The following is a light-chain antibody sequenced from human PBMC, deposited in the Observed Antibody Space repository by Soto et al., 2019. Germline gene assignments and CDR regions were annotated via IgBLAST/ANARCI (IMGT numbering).Light chain of an antibody. CDR1: QSVSSY. CDR2: DAS. CDR3: QQRSNWPLT. Sequence: EIVLTQSPATLSWSPGERATLSCRASQSVSSYLAWYQQKPGQAPRLLIYDASNRATGIPARFSGSGSGTDFTLTISSLETEDFAVYYCQQRSNWPLTFGGGTKVDI. J-gene: IGKJ4*01. V-gene: IGKV3-11*01.